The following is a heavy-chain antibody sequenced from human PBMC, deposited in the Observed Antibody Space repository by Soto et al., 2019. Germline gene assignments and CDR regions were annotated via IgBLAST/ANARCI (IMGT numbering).Heavy chain of an antibody. D-gene: IGHD3-22*01. CDR1: GGSISSYY. Sequence: SETLSLTCTVSGGSISSYYWSWIRQPPGKGLEWIGYIYYSGSTNYNPSLKSRVTISVDTSKNQFSLKLSSVTAADTAVYYCARDRYYYDSSGYVWYYYGMDVWGQGTTVTV. V-gene: IGHV4-59*01. CDR3: ARDRYYYDSSGYVWYYYGMDV. CDR2: IYYSGST. J-gene: IGHJ6*02.